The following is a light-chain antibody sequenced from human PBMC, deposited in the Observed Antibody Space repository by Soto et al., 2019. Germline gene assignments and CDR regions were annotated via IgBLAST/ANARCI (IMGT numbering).Light chain of an antibody. CDR2: GAS. CDR3: QQYGSSPIT. V-gene: IGKV3-20*01. J-gene: IGKJ5*01. CDR1: QSVSSSY. Sequence: EIVLTQSPATLSVSPGERATLSCRASQSVSSSYLAWYQQKPGQAPRLLIYGASSRATGIPDRFSGSGSGTDFTLTSSRLEPEDFAVYYCQQYGSSPITFGQGTRLEL.